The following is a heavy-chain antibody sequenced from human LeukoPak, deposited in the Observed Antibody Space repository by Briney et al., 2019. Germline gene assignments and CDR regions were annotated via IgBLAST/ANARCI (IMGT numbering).Heavy chain of an antibody. Sequence: GGPLRLSCAASGFTFSDYYMSWIRQAPGKGLEWVSYISSSSSYTNYADSVKGRFTISRDNAKNSLYLQMNSLRAEDTAVYYCARSFGELDYYYYGMDVWGKGTTVTVSS. CDR1: GFTFSDYY. J-gene: IGHJ6*04. CDR3: ARSFGELDYYYYGMDV. V-gene: IGHV3-11*06. CDR2: ISSSSSYT. D-gene: IGHD3-10*01.